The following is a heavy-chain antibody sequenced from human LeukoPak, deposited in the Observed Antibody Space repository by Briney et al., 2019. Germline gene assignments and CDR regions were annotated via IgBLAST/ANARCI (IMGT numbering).Heavy chain of an antibody. CDR1: GFTLSSYD. CDR2: FGYVDSGT. V-gene: IGHV3-23*01. Sequence: PGGSLRLSCAASGFTLSSYDMSWVRQAPGKGLEWVSSFGYVDSGTTYADSVKGRFTISKDNSRNTLYLQMNSLRAEDTALYYCARSIPYWYFDLWGRGTLVTVSS. CDR3: ARSIPYWYFDL. J-gene: IGHJ2*01. D-gene: IGHD2-21*01.